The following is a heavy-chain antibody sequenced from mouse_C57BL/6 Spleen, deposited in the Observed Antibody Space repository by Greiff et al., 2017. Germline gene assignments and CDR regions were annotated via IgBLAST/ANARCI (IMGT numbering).Heavy chain of an antibody. CDR1: GFNIKADY. J-gene: IGHJ3*01. V-gene: IGHV14-4*01. D-gene: IGHD2-5*01. CDR3: TTPYSNYEAWFAY. CDR2: IDPENGDT. Sequence: VQLQQSGAELVRPGASVKLSCTASGFNIKADYMHWVKQRPEQGLEWIGWIDPENGDTEYASQFTGKATLTADKSSNTAYLQLSSLTAEDTAVYYCTTPYSNYEAWFAYWGQGTLVTVSA.